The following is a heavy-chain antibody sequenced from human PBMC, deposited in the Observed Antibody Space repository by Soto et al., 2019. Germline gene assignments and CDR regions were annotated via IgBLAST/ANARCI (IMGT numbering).Heavy chain of an antibody. Sequence: ASVKVSCKASGYTFTRYDINCVRQATGQGLEWMGRMNPNSGNTGYAQKFQGRVTMTRNTSISTAYMELSSLRSEDTAVYYCATYSSSSLSWFDPWGQGTLVTVSS. D-gene: IGHD6-6*01. V-gene: IGHV1-8*01. CDR1: GYTFTRYD. CDR3: ATYSSSSLSWFDP. J-gene: IGHJ5*02. CDR2: MNPNSGNT.